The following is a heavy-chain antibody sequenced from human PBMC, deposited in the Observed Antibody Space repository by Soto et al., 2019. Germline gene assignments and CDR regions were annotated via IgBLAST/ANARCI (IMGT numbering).Heavy chain of an antibody. CDR2: IYYSGST. J-gene: IGHJ4*02. CDR3: ARHGLTAYMVYYFDF. D-gene: IGHD3-16*01. CDR1: GGSISSSSYY. Sequence: SETLSLTCTVSGGSISSSSYYWGWIRQPPGKGLEWIGSIYYSGSTYYNPSLKSRVTISVDTSKNQFSLKLSSVTAADTAVYYCARHGLTAYMVYYFDFWGQGTLVTVS. V-gene: IGHV4-39*01.